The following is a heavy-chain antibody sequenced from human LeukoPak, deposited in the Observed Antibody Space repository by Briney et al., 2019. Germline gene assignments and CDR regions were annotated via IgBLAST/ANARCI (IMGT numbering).Heavy chain of an antibody. V-gene: IGHV4-59*01. Sequence: KASETLSLTCTVSGGSISSYYWSWIRQPPGKGLEWIGYISYSGSTNYNPSLKSRLTMSVDTSKNQFSLKLNSVTAADTAVYYCARAMGGAGTVTDYWGQGTLVTVSS. J-gene: IGHJ4*02. CDR3: ARAMGGAGTVTDY. D-gene: IGHD6-13*01. CDR1: GGSISSYY. CDR2: ISYSGST.